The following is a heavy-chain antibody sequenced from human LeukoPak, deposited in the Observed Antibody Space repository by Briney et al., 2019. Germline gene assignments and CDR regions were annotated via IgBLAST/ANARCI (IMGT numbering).Heavy chain of an antibody. CDR3: ARGFAYYYDSSGYQTGNAFDI. Sequence: KSSETLSLTCAVSGYSISSGYYWGWIRQPPGKGLEWIGSIYHSGSTNYNPSLKSRVTISVDTSKNQFSLKLSSVTAADTAVYYCARGFAYYYDSSGYQTGNAFDIWGQGTMVTVSS. CDR2: IYHSGST. D-gene: IGHD3-22*01. V-gene: IGHV4-38-2*01. CDR1: GYSISSGYY. J-gene: IGHJ3*02.